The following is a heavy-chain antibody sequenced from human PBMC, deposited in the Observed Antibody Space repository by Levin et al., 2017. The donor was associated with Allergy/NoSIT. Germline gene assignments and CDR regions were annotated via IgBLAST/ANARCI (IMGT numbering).Heavy chain of an antibody. Sequence: PAGGSLRLSCAASGFTFSSYAMHWVRQAPGKGLEWVAVISYDGSNKYYADSVKGRFTISRDNSKNTLYLQMNSLRAEDTAVYYCARDLGDYGDLDYWGQGTLVTVSS. CDR2: ISYDGSNK. CDR3: ARDLGDYGDLDY. J-gene: IGHJ4*02. V-gene: IGHV3-30-3*01. CDR1: GFTFSSYA. D-gene: IGHD4-17*01.